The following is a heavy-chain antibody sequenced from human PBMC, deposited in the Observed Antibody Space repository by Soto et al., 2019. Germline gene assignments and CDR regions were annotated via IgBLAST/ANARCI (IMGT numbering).Heavy chain of an antibody. Sequence: ASVKVSCKASGYTFTSYGISWVRQAPGQGLEWMGWISAYNGNTNYAQKLQGRVTMTTDTSTSTAYMELRSLRSDDTAVYYCARDSPIVVVPAAISYYFDYWGQGTLVTVSS. CDR2: ISAYNGNT. D-gene: IGHD2-2*02. V-gene: IGHV1-18*01. J-gene: IGHJ4*02. CDR3: ARDSPIVVVPAAISYYFDY. CDR1: GYTFTSYG.